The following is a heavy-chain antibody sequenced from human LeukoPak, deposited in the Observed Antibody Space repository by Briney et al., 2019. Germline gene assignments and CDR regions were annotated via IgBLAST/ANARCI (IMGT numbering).Heavy chain of an antibody. V-gene: IGHV3-48*03. CDR3: ARDGGIWYFDY. J-gene: IGHJ4*02. Sequence: GGSLRLSCTTSGFTFSHYEMNWVRQAPGKGLEWVSYISSSGSTRYYADSVKGRFTISRDNAKNSLHLQMNSLRAEDTAVYYCARDGGIWYFDYWGQGTLVTVSS. D-gene: IGHD3-16*01. CDR2: ISSSGSTR. CDR1: GFTFSHYE.